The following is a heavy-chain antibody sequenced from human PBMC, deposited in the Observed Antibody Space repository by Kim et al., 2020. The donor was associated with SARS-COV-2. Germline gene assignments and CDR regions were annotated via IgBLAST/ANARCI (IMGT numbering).Heavy chain of an antibody. D-gene: IGHD6-13*01. CDR2: ISPNIGTA. CDR3: ARPRRIAATVPYGMDV. V-gene: IGHV1-69*13. Sequence: SVKVSCKASGCTFSSYAISWVRQAPGQGLEWMGWISPNIGTANYAQKFQGRVTITADGSTSTAYMELSSLRSEDTAVYYCARPRRIAATVPYGMDVWGQGQRSPSP. CDR1: GCTFSSYA. J-gene: IGHJ6*02.